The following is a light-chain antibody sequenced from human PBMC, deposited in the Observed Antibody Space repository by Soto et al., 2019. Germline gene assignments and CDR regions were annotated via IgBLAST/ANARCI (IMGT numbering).Light chain of an antibody. CDR2: DAS. CDR1: HDIRND. Sequence: DIQMTQSPSSLSAYVGDRVTITCQASHDIRNDLNWYQQKPGQAPKLLLHDASRMQTGVPSRFSGSVSGTDFIFTISSLQPDDIATYHCQQYDNLPLSFGGGTKVEI. V-gene: IGKV1-33*01. J-gene: IGKJ4*02. CDR3: QQYDNLPLS.